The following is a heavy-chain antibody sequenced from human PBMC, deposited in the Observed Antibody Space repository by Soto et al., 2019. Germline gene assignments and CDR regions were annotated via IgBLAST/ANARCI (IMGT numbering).Heavy chain of an antibody. CDR2: INPNSGGT. Sequence: ASVKVSCKASGYTFTGYYRHWVRQAPGQGLEWMGWINPNSGGTNYAQKFQGWVTMTRDTSISTAYMELSRLRSDDTAVYYCARGLGVRRIFGVVTGRDAFDIWGQGTMVTVSS. J-gene: IGHJ3*02. D-gene: IGHD3-3*02. CDR1: GYTFTGYY. V-gene: IGHV1-2*04. CDR3: ARGLGVRRIFGVVTGRDAFDI.